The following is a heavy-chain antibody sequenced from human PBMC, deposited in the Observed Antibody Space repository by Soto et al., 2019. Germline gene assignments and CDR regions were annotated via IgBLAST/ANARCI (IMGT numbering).Heavy chain of an antibody. D-gene: IGHD2-2*01. CDR3: ARGLLAPDHIVVVPAAPFDY. Sequence: PSETLSLTCAVYGGSFSGYYWSWIRQPPGKGLEWIGEINHGGSTNYNPSLKSRVTISVDTSKNQFSLKLSSVTAADTAVYYCARGLLAPDHIVVVPAAPFDYWGQGTLVTVSS. J-gene: IGHJ4*02. CDR2: INHGGST. CDR1: GGSFSGYY. V-gene: IGHV4-34*01.